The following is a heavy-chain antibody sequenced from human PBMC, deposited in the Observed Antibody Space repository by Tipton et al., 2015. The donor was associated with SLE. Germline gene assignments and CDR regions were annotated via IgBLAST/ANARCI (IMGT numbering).Heavy chain of an antibody. D-gene: IGHD3-10*01. J-gene: IGHJ4*02. V-gene: IGHV4-59*01. CDR3: ARDGYYYGFI. Sequence: TLSLTCTVSGGSISSYYWSWIRQPAGKGLEWIGYIYSSGSTNYNPSLKSRVTISVDTSKNQFYLKLSSVTAADTAVYYCARDGYYYGFIWGQGTLVTGSS. CDR2: IYSSGST. CDR1: GGSISSYY.